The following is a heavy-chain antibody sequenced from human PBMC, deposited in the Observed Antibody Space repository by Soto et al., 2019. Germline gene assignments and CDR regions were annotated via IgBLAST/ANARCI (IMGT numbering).Heavy chain of an antibody. V-gene: IGHV3-23*01. D-gene: IGHD6-13*01. Sequence: AGSLRLSCETSGFTFSSCVMTWVRQAPGKGLEWVAVITKSGDTDYADSVKGRFTISRDNSKNTVYLQMNSLRAEDTAVYYCAKGLLNGRWYAADWGQGALVTVSS. CDR3: AKGLLNGRWYAAD. CDR1: GFTFSSCV. CDR2: ITKSGDT. J-gene: IGHJ4*02.